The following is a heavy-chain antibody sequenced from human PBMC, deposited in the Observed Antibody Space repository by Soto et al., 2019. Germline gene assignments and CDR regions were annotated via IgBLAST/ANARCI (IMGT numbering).Heavy chain of an antibody. J-gene: IGHJ6*02. CDR1: GGTFSSYA. CDR2: IIPIFATP. CDR3: ALPPRTGYQYGMDV. Sequence: SVKVSCKASGGTFSSYAISWVRQAPGQGPEWMGGIIPIFATPNYAQKFKGRLTITADESTRTAYMELSSLRSDDTALYYCALPPRTGYQYGMDVWGQGTTVTVSS. V-gene: IGHV1-69*13.